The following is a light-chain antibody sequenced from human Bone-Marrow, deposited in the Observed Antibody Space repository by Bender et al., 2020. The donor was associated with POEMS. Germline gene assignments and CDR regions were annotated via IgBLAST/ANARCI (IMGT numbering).Light chain of an antibody. V-gene: IGLV2-8*01. CDR1: SSDVGGYNY. Sequence: QSALTQTASASGSPGQSVTISCTGASSDVGGYNYVSWYQQHPGKAPKLMIYEVSERPSGVPDRFSGSKSGNTASLTVSGLQAEDEADYYCSSAAGGNKFVFGGGTKLTVL. CDR3: SSAAGGNKFV. CDR2: EVS. J-gene: IGLJ2*01.